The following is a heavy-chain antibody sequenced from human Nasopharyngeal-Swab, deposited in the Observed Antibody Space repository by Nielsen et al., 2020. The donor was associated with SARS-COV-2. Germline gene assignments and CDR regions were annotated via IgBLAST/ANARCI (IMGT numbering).Heavy chain of an antibody. V-gene: IGHV4-30-4*01. J-gene: IGHJ4*02. CDR1: GGSISSGDYY. Sequence: LRLSCTVSGGSISSGDYYWSWIRQPPGKGLEWIGYIYYSGSTYYNPSLKSRVTISVDTYKNQFSLKLSSVTAADTAVYYCARAHYRYYFDYWGQGTLVTVSS. CDR2: IYYSGST. D-gene: IGHD3-10*01. CDR3: ARAHYRYYFDY.